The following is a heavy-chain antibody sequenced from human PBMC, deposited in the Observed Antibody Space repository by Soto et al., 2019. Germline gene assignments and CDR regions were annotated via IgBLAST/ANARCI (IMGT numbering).Heavy chain of an antibody. CDR3: AMVDVYVTPSPQDV. CDR2: INTYNGNT. J-gene: IGHJ6*02. Sequence: SVKVSCKASGYSFTRYGIAWARQAPGQGLEWMGWINTYNGNTNYAQNLQGRVTLTTDTSTSTAYMELTSLRSNDTAIYYCAMVDVYVTPSPQDVWGQGTTVTVSS. V-gene: IGHV1-18*01. CDR1: GYSFTRYG. D-gene: IGHD3-16*01.